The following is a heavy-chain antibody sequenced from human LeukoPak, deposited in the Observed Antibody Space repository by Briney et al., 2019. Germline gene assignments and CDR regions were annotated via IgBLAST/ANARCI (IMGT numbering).Heavy chain of an antibody. CDR3: ARQLVY. CDR1: GFTFSSYS. Sequence: GGSLRLSCAASGFTFSSYSMNWVRQAPGKGLERVSYISSSSSTIYYADSVKGRFTISRDNAKKSLYLQMNSLRAEDTAVYYCARQLVYWGQGTLVTVSS. J-gene: IGHJ4*02. D-gene: IGHD1-1*01. CDR2: ISSSSSTI. V-gene: IGHV3-48*01.